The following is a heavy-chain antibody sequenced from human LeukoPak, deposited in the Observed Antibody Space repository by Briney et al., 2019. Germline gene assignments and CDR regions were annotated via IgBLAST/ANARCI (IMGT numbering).Heavy chain of an antibody. J-gene: IGHJ5*02. CDR1: GFTFSSYA. CDR3: AGGDYGDEFDP. V-gene: IGHV3-23*01. CDR2: ISGSGGST. D-gene: IGHD4-17*01. Sequence: GGSLRPSCAASGFTFSSYAMSWVRQAPGKGLEWVSAISGSGGSTYYADSVKGRFTISRDNSKNTLYLQMNSLRAEDTAVYYCAGGDYGDEFDPWGQGTLVTVSS.